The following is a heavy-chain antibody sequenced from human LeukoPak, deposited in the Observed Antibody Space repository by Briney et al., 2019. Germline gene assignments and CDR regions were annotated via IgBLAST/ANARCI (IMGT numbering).Heavy chain of an antibody. Sequence: GGSLRLSCAASGFPFSGSGMHWVRQAPGKGLEWVAVIWYDGSHQYYADSVKGRFTISRDNSKNTLDLQMNSLRVEDTAVYFCAKDKDTPATAQPQRGYFESWGQGTLVTVSS. D-gene: IGHD2-15*01. J-gene: IGHJ4*02. CDR2: IWYDGSHQ. CDR3: AKDKDTPATAQPQRGYFES. CDR1: GFPFSGSG. V-gene: IGHV3-33*06.